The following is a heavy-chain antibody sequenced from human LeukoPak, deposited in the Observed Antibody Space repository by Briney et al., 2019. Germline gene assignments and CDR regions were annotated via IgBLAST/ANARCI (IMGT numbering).Heavy chain of an antibody. V-gene: IGHV4-34*01. CDR3: ARGATGTTNHYYYYYYMDV. CDR2: INHSGST. CDR1: GGSFSGYY. J-gene: IGHJ6*03. D-gene: IGHD1-7*01. Sequence: MPSETLSLTCAVYGGSFSGYYWSWIRQPPGKGLEWIGEINHSGSTNYNPSLKSRVTISVDTSKNQFSLKLSSVTAADTAVYYCARGATGTTNHYYYYYYMDVWGKGTTVTVSS.